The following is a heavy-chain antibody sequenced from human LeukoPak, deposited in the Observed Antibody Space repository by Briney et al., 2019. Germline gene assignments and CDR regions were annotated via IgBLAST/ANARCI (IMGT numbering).Heavy chain of an antibody. Sequence: AGGSLRLSCAASGFTFSSYGMSWVRQAPGKGLEWVSAISGSGDSTFYADSVKGRFTISRDNSKNTLYLQMNSLRAEDTAVYYCAKAGSIRFDYRGQGTLVTVSS. CDR3: AKAGSIRFDY. D-gene: IGHD1-26*01. CDR1: GFTFSSYG. CDR2: ISGSGDST. J-gene: IGHJ4*02. V-gene: IGHV3-23*01.